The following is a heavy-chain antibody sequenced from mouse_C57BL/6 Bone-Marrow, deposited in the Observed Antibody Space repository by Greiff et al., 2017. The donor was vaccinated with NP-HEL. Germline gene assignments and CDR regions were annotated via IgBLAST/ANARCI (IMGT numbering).Heavy chain of an antibody. J-gene: IGHJ3*01. CDR2: ISSGGSYT. V-gene: IGHV5-6*02. CDR3: ARGILGFAY. Sequence: EVKLVESGGDLVKPGGSLKLSCAASGFTFSSYGMSWVRQTPDKRLEWVATISSGGSYTYYPDSVKGRFTISRDNAKNTLYLQMSSLKSEDTAMYYCARGILGFAYWGQETLVTVSA. CDR1: GFTFSSYG. D-gene: IGHD4-1*01.